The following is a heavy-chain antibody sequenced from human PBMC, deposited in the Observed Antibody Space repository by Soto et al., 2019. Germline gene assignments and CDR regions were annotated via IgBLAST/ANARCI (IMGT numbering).Heavy chain of an antibody. Sequence: QVQLVESGGGVVQPGRSLRLSCAASGFTFSSYAMHWVRQAPGKGLEWVAVISYDGSNKYYADSVKGRFTISRDKSKNTLYLQMNSLRAEDTAVYYCARASPSISAAGTGYFQHWGQGTLVTVSS. J-gene: IGHJ1*01. V-gene: IGHV3-30-3*01. CDR1: GFTFSSYA. CDR2: ISYDGSNK. D-gene: IGHD6-13*01. CDR3: ARASPSISAAGTGYFQH.